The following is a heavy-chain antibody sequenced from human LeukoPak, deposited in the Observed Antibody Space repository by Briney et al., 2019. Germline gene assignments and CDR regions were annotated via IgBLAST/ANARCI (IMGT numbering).Heavy chain of an antibody. J-gene: IGHJ6*03. CDR2: IYHSGST. Sequence: SETLSLTCAVSGGSISSSNWWSWVRQPPGKGLEWIGEIYHSGSTNYNPSLKSRVTISVDKSKNQFSLKLSSVTAADTAVYYCARLGYCSSTSCYTWGDYYYYYYMDVWGKGTTVTVSS. V-gene: IGHV4-4*02. D-gene: IGHD2-2*02. CDR3: ARLGYCSSTSCYTWGDYYYYYYMDV. CDR1: GGSISSSNW.